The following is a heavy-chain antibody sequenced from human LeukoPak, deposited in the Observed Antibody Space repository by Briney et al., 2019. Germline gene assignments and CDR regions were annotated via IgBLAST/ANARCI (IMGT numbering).Heavy chain of an antibody. J-gene: IGHJ3*02. D-gene: IGHD3-10*01. Sequence: SETLSLTCTVSGGSISSYYWSWIRQPPGKGLEWIGYIYYSGSTNYNPSLKSRVTISVDTSKNQFSLKLSSVTAADTAVYYCARDARDYGSGRRGAFDIWGQGTMVTVSS. CDR2: IYYSGST. CDR3: ARDARDYGSGRRGAFDI. V-gene: IGHV4-59*01. CDR1: GGSISSYY.